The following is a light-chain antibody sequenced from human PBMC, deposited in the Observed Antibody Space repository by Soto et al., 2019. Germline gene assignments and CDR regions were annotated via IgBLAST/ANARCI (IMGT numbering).Light chain of an antibody. J-gene: IGKJ1*01. CDR3: QQYNNWRRT. CDR1: QGVGIY. CDR2: GAS. V-gene: IGKV3-15*01. Sequence: MTQSPSSLSASVGDRVTITCQASQGVGIYLNSYQQKPGQAPRLLIYGASTRATGIPARFSGSGSGTEFTLTISSLQSEDFAVYYCQQYNNWRRTFGQGTKVEIK.